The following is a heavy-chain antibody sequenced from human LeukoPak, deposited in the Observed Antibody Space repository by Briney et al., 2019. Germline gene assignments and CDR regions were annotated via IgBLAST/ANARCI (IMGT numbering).Heavy chain of an antibody. CDR1: GFTFSSYS. J-gene: IGHJ4*02. Sequence: PGGSLRLSCAASGFTFSSYSMNWVRQAPGKGLECVSSISSSSSYIHYADSVKGQFTISRDNAKNSLYLQMNSLRAEDTALYYCARVGDGDSFDYWGQGTLVTVSS. D-gene: IGHD3-10*01. V-gene: IGHV3-21*01. CDR3: ARVGDGDSFDY. CDR2: ISSSSSYI.